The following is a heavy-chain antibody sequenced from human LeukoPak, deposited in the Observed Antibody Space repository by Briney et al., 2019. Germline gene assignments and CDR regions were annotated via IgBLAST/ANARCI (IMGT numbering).Heavy chain of an antibody. CDR3: ARDSSGYIHTVDY. Sequence: GASVKASCKASGYTFTSHGISWVRQAPGQGLWWMGWISAYNGNTNYAQKLHGRVIMTTDTSTSTAYMALRSLRSADTAVYHCARDSSGYIHTVDYWGQGTLVTISS. J-gene: IGHJ4*02. V-gene: IGHV1-18*01. D-gene: IGHD3-22*01. CDR2: ISAYNGNT. CDR1: GYTFTSHG.